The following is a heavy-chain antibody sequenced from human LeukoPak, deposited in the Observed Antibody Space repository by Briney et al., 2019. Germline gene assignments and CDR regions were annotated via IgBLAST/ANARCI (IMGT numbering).Heavy chain of an antibody. V-gene: IGHV3-49*04. J-gene: IGHJ4*01. CDR1: GFTFSIYE. CDR3: TRDRGVGYAISWRGGLYNFDY. CDR2: IRSKEYGGTI. D-gene: IGHD2-2*03. Sequence: GGSLRLSCEASGFTFSIYEVNWVRQAPGKGLEWVGFIRSKEYGGTIEYAASVKGRFTISRDDSTSIAYLQMNSLKIEDTAVYYCTRDRGVGYAISWRGGLYNFDYWGHGTLVTVSS.